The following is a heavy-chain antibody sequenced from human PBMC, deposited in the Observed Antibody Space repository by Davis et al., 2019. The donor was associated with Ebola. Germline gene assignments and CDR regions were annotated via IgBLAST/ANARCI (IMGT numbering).Heavy chain of an antibody. D-gene: IGHD4-11*01. Sequence: PGGSLRLSCAASGFTFSSYEMNWVRQAPGKGLEWVSYISSSGSTIYYADSVKGRFTISRDNAKNSLYLQMNSLRAEDTAVYYCASYPEPHYSPDIRYWGQGTLVTVSS. V-gene: IGHV3-48*03. CDR2: ISSSGSTI. CDR3: ASYPEPHYSPDIRY. J-gene: IGHJ4*02. CDR1: GFTFSSYE.